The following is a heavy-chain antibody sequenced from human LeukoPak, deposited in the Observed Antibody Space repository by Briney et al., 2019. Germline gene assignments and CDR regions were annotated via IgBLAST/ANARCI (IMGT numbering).Heavy chain of an antibody. CDR3: ARSHRPYDRGHYYGMDV. J-gene: IGHJ6*02. CDR1: GFNFGSDA. CDR2: IWSDGSND. V-gene: IGHV3-33*01. Sequence: GRSLRLSCTASGFNFGSDAMHWVRQAPGKGLEWVAFIWSDGSNDHYADSVKGRFAISRDNSKNTLYLQMKSLRTEDTAEYYCARSHRPYDRGHYYGMDVWGQGTKVTVS. D-gene: IGHD3-22*01.